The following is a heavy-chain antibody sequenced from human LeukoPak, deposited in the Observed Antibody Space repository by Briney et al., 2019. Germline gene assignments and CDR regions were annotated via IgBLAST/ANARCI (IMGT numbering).Heavy chain of an antibody. V-gene: IGHV3-48*03. D-gene: IGHD2-15*01. CDR1: GFTLGNYE. J-gene: IGHJ4*02. CDR2: ISSSGRTI. Sequence: PGGSLRLSCAASGFTLGNYEMNWVRQAPGKGLEWVSYISSSGRTIYYADSVKGRFTISRDNAKNSLYLQMNSLRAEDTAVYYCAREGISSSVPFDYWGQGTLVTVSS. CDR3: AREGISSSVPFDY.